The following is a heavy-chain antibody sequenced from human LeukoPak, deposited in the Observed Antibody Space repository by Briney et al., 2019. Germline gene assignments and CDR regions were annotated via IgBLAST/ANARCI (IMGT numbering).Heavy chain of an antibody. CDR3: ARESVEGYFGY. V-gene: IGHV4-59*01. CDR2: IYYSGST. D-gene: IGHD2-2*01. Sequence: NPSETLSLTCTVSGGSISSYYWSWIRQPPGKGLEWIGYIYYSGSTNYNPSLKSRVTISVDTSKNQFSLKLSSVTAADTAVYYCARESVEGYFGYWGQGTLVTVSS. CDR1: GGSISSYY. J-gene: IGHJ4*02.